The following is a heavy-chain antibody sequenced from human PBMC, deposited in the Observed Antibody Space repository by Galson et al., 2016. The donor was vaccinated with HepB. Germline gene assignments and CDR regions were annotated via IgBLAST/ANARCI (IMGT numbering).Heavy chain of an antibody. Sequence: SLRLSCAASGFTFSDYYMNWIRQAPGKGLEWVSYISTSGSTIYYADSVKGRFTISRDNAKNSLYLQMNSLRAEDTAVYYCARPRGSGSYYSYGMDVWGQGTTVTVSS. D-gene: IGHD3-10*01. CDR3: ARPRGSGSYYSYGMDV. V-gene: IGHV3-11*04. J-gene: IGHJ6*02. CDR1: GFTFSDYY. CDR2: ISTSGSTI.